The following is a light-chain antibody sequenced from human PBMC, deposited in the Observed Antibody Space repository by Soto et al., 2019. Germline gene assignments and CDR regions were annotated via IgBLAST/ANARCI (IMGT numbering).Light chain of an antibody. CDR3: ATWDDSLKGVI. J-gene: IGLJ2*01. CDR1: SSNIGRNP. Sequence: QSVLTQPPSASETPGQRVTISCSGSSSNIGRNPVKWYQHLPGAAPKLLIHSNVQRPSGVPDRFSGSKSGTSASLAISGLQSDDEADYYCATWDDSLKGVIFGGGTKVTVL. CDR2: SNV. V-gene: IGLV1-44*01.